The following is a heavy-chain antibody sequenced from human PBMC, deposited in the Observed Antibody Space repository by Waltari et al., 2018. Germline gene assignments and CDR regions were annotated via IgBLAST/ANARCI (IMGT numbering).Heavy chain of an antibody. CDR3: ARGPYYYDSSGYNIAGAFDI. J-gene: IGHJ3*02. CDR1: GYTFTSYD. D-gene: IGHD3-22*01. V-gene: IGHV1-8*01. CDR2: MNPNSGNT. Sequence: QVQLVQSGAEVKKPGASVKVSCKASGYTFTSYDINWVRQATGQGLEWMGWMNPNSGNTGYAQKFQGRVTMTRNTSISTAYMELSSLRSEDTAVYYCARGPYYYDSSGYNIAGAFDIWGQGTMVIVSS.